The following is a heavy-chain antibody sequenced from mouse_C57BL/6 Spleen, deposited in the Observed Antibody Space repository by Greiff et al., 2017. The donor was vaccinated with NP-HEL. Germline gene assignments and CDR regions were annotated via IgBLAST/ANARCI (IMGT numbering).Heavy chain of an antibody. V-gene: IGHV5-6*01. CDR1: GFTFSSYG. CDR2: ISSGGSYT. CDR3: ARLEDYDGFAY. D-gene: IGHD2-4*01. J-gene: IGHJ3*01. Sequence: EVQVVESGGDLVKPGGSLKLSCAASGFTFSSYGMSWVRQTPDKRLEWVATISSGGSYTYYPDSVKGRFTISRDNAKNTLYLQMSSLKSEDTAMYYCARLEDYDGFAYWGQGTLVTVSA.